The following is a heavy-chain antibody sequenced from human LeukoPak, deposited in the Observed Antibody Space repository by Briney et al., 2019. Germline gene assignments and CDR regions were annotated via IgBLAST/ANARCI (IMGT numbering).Heavy chain of an antibody. J-gene: IGHJ4*02. D-gene: IGHD1-26*01. CDR2: VYISGTT. CDR1: GGSISSSGFY. CDR3: ARQYSGSHDY. V-gene: IGHV4-39*01. Sequence: PSETLSLTCSVSGGSISSSGFYWVWIRQPPGKGLVWIGTVYISGTTYYNPSLKSRVTISVDTSKNHFSLRLNSVTAADTAVYYCARQYSGSHDYWGLGTLVTVSS.